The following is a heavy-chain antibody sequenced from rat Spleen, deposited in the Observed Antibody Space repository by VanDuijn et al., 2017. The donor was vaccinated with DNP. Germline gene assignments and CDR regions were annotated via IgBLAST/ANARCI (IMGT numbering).Heavy chain of an antibody. CDR2: INKDSSII. V-gene: IGHV4-2*01. J-gene: IGHJ2*01. CDR3: ARAIPRYFDY. CDR1: GFNFNDYW. D-gene: IGHD1-4*01. Sequence: EVKLVESGGGLVQPGRSLKLSCAASGFNFNDYWMGWVRQAPGKGLEWIGEINKDSSIIKYTPSLKDKIMISRDNAQNTLYLQMSELGSEDTAIYYCARAIPRYFDYWGQGVMVTVSS.